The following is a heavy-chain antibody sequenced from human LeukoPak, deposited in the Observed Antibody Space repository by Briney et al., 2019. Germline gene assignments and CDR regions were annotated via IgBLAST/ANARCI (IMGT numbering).Heavy chain of an antibody. D-gene: IGHD3-3*01. J-gene: IGHJ5*02. CDR2: IYYSGST. Sequence: PSQTLSLTCAVSGGSISSGGYYWSWIRQHPGKGLEWIGYIYYSGSTYYNPSLKSRVTISVDTSKNQFSLKLSSVTAADTAVYYCAMRYDSWRKPGGFDPWGQGTLVTVSS. CDR1: GGSISSGGYY. CDR3: AMRYDSWRKPGGFDP. V-gene: IGHV4-31*11.